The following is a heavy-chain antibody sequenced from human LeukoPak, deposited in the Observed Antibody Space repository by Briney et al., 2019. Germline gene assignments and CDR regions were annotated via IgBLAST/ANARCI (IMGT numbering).Heavy chain of an antibody. CDR2: IRSKANTYAT. D-gene: IGHD2-2*01. Sequence: GGSLRLSCAASGFTFSASAMHWVRQASGKELEWVGRIRSKANTYATAYAASVKGRLTISRDDSKNTACLQMNSLKTEDTAVYYCTRKATQLGYCSSTRCYSDYYYYGMDVWGQGTTVTVSS. V-gene: IGHV3-73*01. CDR1: GFTFSASA. CDR3: TRKATQLGYCSSTRCYSDYYYYGMDV. J-gene: IGHJ6*02.